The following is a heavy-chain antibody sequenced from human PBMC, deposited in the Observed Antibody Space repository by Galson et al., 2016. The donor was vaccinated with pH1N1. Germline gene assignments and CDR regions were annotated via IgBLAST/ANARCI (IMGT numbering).Heavy chain of an antibody. J-gene: IGHJ3*02. CDR2: INDDGSER. CDR3: ARDPLRGALDI. V-gene: IGHV3-7*01. D-gene: IGHD1-26*01. CDR1: GFTFSRSW. Sequence: SLRLSCAGSGFTFSRSWMSRVRQSPGQGLQWVANINDDGSERYYVDSVVKGRFTISRDNARNSLYLQMNSLGVEDTAVYYCARDPLRGALDIWGQGTKLTVSS.